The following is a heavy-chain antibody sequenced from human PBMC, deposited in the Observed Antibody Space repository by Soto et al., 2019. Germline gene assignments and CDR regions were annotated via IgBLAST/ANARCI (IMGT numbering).Heavy chain of an antibody. J-gene: IGHJ4*02. Sequence: VQLVESGGGVVQPGRSLRLSCAASGFTFSRFAMHWVRQAPDKGLEWVAVISYDGINIYYTDSVRGRFTISRDNSKNTLNLQMNSLRPEDSAVYYCAKAVAEWELLGVFDDWGQGTLVTVSS. CDR3: AKAVAEWELLGVFDD. CDR1: GFTFSRFA. D-gene: IGHD1-26*01. CDR2: ISYDGINI. V-gene: IGHV3-30-3*01.